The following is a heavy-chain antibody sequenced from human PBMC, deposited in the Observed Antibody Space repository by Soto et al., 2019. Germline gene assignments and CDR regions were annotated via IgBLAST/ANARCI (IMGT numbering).Heavy chain of an antibody. CDR1: GGSISSSTW. CDR2: IYHSGST. CDR3: ARSPLGAPYCSGDCYEDY. D-gene: IGHD2-21*02. J-gene: IGHJ4*02. Sequence: SETLSLTCAVSGGSISSSTWGGWFRQPPGKGLEWIGEIYHSGSTNYNPSLKSRVTISVDTSKNQFSLKLSSVTAADTAVYYCARSPLGAPYCSGDCYEDYWGQGTLVTVSS. V-gene: IGHV4-4*02.